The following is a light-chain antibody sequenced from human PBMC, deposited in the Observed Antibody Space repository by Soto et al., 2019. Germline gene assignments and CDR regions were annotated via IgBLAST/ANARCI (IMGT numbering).Light chain of an antibody. CDR3: QQYDSTPYT. V-gene: IGKV4-1*01. CDR1: QSVLYSSNNKNY. CDR2: WAS. J-gene: IGKJ2*01. Sequence: DIGMTQSPDSLAVSRGERATINCKSSQSVLYSSNNKNYLAWYQQKPGQPPKLLIYWASTRESGVPDRFSGSGSGTDFTLTISSLQAEDVAVYYCQQYDSTPYTFGQGTKLEI.